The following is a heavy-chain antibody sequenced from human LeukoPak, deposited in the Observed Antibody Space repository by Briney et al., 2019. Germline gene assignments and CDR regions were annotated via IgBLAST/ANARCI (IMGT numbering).Heavy chain of an antibody. D-gene: IGHD3-22*01. CDR1: GFTFSSYS. J-gene: IGHJ4*02. CDR2: ISGSSSTT. CDR3: ARDQDYYDSSGSDY. V-gene: IGHV3-48*02. Sequence: PGGSLRLSCAASGFTFSSYSMNWVRQAPGKGLEWVSCISGSSSTTYYADSVEGRFTISRDNAKNSLYMQMNSLRDEDTAVYYCARDQDYYDSSGSDYWGQGTLVTVSS.